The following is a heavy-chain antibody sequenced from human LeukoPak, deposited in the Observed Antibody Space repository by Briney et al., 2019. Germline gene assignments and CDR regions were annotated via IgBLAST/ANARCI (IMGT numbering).Heavy chain of an antibody. J-gene: IGHJ4*02. Sequence: SETLSLTCAVYGGSFSGYYWSWIRQPPGKGLEWMGEINHSGSTNYNPSLKSRVTISVDTSKNQFSLKLSSVTAADTAVYYCARGRLRRPIDYWGQGTLVTVSS. CDR2: INHSGST. CDR3: ARGRLRRPIDY. V-gene: IGHV4-34*01. CDR1: GGSFSGYY.